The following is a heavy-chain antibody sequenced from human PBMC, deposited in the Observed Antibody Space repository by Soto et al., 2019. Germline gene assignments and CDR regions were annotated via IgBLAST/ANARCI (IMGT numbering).Heavy chain of an antibody. Sequence: GGSLRLSCAASGFTFSSYSMNWVRQAPGKGLEWVSYISSSSSTIYYADSVKGRFTISRDNAKNSLYLQMNSLRDEDTAVYYCARDSDTALADYYYYCGMDVWGQGTTVTVSS. CDR1: GFTFSSYS. D-gene: IGHD5-18*01. CDR2: ISSSSSTI. CDR3: ARDSDTALADYYYYCGMDV. V-gene: IGHV3-48*02. J-gene: IGHJ6*02.